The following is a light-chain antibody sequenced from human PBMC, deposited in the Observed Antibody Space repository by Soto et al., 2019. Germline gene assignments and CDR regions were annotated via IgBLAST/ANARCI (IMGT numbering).Light chain of an antibody. CDR3: LQDSNYSGT. CDR2: VAS. CDR1: RYIRTA. V-gene: IGKV1-6*01. Sequence: IQMTQAPSSLSASVRDRVTIPCRASRYIRTALSWYQHRPGQAPKVLICVASSLQSGVPSRFSGSGYGADFTLTISSLQPEDFATYYCLQDSNYSGTFGQGTKVDIK. J-gene: IGKJ1*01.